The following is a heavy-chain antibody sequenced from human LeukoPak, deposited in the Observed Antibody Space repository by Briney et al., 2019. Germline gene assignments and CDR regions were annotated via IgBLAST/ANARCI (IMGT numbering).Heavy chain of an antibody. Sequence: GGSLRLSCAASGFTFSSHAMSWVRQAPGKGLEWVSAISDSGRDTSYAGSVKGRFTISRDNAKNSLYLQMNSLRAEDTAVYYCARESYDILTGYYNFDYWGQGTLVTVSS. CDR2: ISDSGRDT. V-gene: IGHV3-23*01. D-gene: IGHD3-9*01. J-gene: IGHJ4*02. CDR3: ARESYDILTGYYNFDY. CDR1: GFTFSSHA.